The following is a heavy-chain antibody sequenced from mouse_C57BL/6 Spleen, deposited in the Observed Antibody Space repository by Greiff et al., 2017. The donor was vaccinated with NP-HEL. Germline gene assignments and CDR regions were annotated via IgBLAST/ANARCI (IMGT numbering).Heavy chain of an antibody. CDR3: AREPVTTVVAPYAMDY. J-gene: IGHJ4*01. Sequence: VQLQQPGAELVRPGSSVKLSCKASGYTFTSYWMDWVKQRPGQGLEWIGNIYPSDSETHYNQKFKDKATLTVDKSSSTAYMQLSSLTSEASAVYYGAREPVTTVVAPYAMDYWGQGTSVTVSS. D-gene: IGHD1-1*01. CDR2: IYPSDSET. V-gene: IGHV1-61*01. CDR1: GYTFTSYW.